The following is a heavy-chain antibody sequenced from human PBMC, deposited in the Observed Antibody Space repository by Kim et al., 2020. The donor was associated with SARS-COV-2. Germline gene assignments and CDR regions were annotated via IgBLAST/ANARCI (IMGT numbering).Heavy chain of an antibody. D-gene: IGHD2-2*01. V-gene: IGHV3-74*01. CDR3: ARSSSTSCPCYYMDV. J-gene: IGHJ6*03. Sequence: GGSLRLSCAASGFTFSTYWMYWVRQAPGKGLVWVSRINSDGSSTNYADSVKGRFTISRDNAKNTLYLQMNSLRAEDTAVYYCARSSSTSCPCYYMDVWGKGTAVTVP. CDR2: INSDGSST. CDR1: GFTFSTYW.